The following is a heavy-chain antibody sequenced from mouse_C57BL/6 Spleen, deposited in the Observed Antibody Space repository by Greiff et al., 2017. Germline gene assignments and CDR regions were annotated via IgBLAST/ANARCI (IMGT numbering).Heavy chain of an antibody. V-gene: IGHV1-52*01. Sequence: QVQLKQPGAELVRPGSSVKLSCKASGYTFTSYWMHWVKQRPIQGLEWIGNIDPSDSETHYNQKFKDKATLTVDKSSSTAYMQLSSLTSEDSAVYYCAGGFEYYAMDYWGQGTSVTVSS. CDR3: AGGFEYYAMDY. CDR2: IDPSDSET. J-gene: IGHJ4*01. CDR1: GYTFTSYW.